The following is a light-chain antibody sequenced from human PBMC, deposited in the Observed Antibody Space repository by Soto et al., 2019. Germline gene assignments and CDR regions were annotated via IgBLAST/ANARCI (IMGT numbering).Light chain of an antibody. Sequence: QSVLTQPASVSGSPGQSITISCTGTSSDIGVYNHVSWYQQHPGKAPKLMIYDVSNRPSGDSNRFSGSKSGNTASLTISGLQPEDEADYYCSSFTSTSTNYVFGTGTKLTVL. J-gene: IGLJ1*01. CDR1: SSDIGVYNH. CDR3: SSFTSTSTNYV. CDR2: DVS. V-gene: IGLV2-14*01.